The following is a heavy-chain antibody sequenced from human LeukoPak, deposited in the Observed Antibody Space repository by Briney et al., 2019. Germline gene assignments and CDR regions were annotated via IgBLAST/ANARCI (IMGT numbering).Heavy chain of an antibody. CDR3: ASGAQSDY. J-gene: IGHJ4*02. CDR1: GFTFSTYA. D-gene: IGHD1-26*01. Sequence: PGGSLRLSCAASGFTFSTYAMSWVRQAPGKGLEWVSAINSGGSTYYADSLKGRFTISRDNSKNTLYLQMNSLRADDTAVYYCASGAQSDYWGQGTLVTVSS. CDR2: INSGGST. V-gene: IGHV3-23*01.